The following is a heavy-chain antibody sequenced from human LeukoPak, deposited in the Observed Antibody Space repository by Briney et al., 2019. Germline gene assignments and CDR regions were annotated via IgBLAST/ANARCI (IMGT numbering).Heavy chain of an antibody. CDR1: GGSISSSSYY. V-gene: IGHV4-39*07. D-gene: IGHD1-1*01. CDR2: IYYSGTT. CDR3: ARGRVSSSTWYSTYYYYFYMDV. Sequence: SETLSLTCTVSGGSISSSSYYWGWIRQPPGKGLEWIGTIYYSGTTYYNPSLKSRVTISVDTTKNLFSLRLRSVTAADTAVYFCARGRVSSSTWYSTYYYYFYMDVWGKGTTVTVSS. J-gene: IGHJ6*03.